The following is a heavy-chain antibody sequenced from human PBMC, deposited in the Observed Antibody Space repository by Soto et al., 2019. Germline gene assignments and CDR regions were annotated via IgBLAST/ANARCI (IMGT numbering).Heavy chain of an antibody. Sequence: SVKVSCKASGGTFSSYAISWVRQAPGQGLEWMGGIIPIFGTANYAQKFQGRVTITADESTSTAYMELSSLRSEDTAVYYCARGWHSYGFGLYFDYWGQGTLVTVSS. CDR1: GGTFSSYA. CDR2: IIPIFGTA. CDR3: ARGWHSYGFGLYFDY. J-gene: IGHJ4*02. D-gene: IGHD5-18*01. V-gene: IGHV1-69*13.